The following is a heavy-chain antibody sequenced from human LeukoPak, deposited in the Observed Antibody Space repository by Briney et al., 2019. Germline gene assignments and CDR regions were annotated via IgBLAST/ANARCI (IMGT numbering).Heavy chain of an antibody. CDR3: ARVDTAMVLDY. J-gene: IGHJ4*02. CDR1: GYAFASYW. CDR2: IYPGDSET. Sequence: GESLKISCRVSGYAFASYWIGWVRQVPGKGLEWMGIIYPGDSETKSSPSLQGQVTFSADKSINTAYLQWSSLKASDTAMYYCARVDTAMVLDYWGQGTLVTVSS. D-gene: IGHD5-18*01. V-gene: IGHV5-51*01.